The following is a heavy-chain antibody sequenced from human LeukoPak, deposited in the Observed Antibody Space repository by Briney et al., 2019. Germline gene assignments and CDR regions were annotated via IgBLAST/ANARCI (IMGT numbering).Heavy chain of an antibody. CDR1: GFTFSSYS. D-gene: IGHD2-15*01. CDR3: ARYCSGGSCYQLMERQGY. V-gene: IGHV3-21*01. Sequence: GGSLRLSCAVSGFTFSSYSMNWVRQAPGKGVEWVSSISSSSSYMYYADSVKGRFTISRDNAKNSLYLHMNSLRAEDTAVYYCARYCSGGSCYQLMERQGYWGQGTLVTVSS. J-gene: IGHJ4*02. CDR2: ISSSSSYM.